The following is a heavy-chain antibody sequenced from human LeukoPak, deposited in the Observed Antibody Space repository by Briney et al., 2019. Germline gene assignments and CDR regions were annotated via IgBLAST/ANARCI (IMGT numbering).Heavy chain of an antibody. D-gene: IGHD6-6*01. Sequence: PGGSLRLSCAASGFTFDDYAMHWVRQAPGKGLEWVSGISWNSGSIGYADSVKGRFTISRDNAKNSLYLQMNSLRAEDTAVYYCAQDSSSSQNYYYGMDVWGQGTTVTVSS. CDR3: AQDSSSSQNYYYGMDV. V-gene: IGHV3-9*01. CDR2: ISWNSGSI. J-gene: IGHJ6*02. CDR1: GFTFDDYA.